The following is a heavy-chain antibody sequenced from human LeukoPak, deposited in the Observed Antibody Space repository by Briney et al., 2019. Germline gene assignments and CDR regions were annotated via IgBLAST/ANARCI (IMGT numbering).Heavy chain of an antibody. J-gene: IGHJ6*02. CDR3: AREGFPPKISDFWSGLGPYYYYGMDV. D-gene: IGHD3-3*01. CDR1: GYTFTSYY. CDR2: INPSGGST. V-gene: IGHV1-46*01. Sequence: ASVTVSCTASGYTFTSYYMHWVRQAPGQGLEWMGIINPSGGSTSYTQKFQGRVTMTRDTSTSTVYMELSSLRSEDTAVYYCAREGFPPKISDFWSGLGPYYYYGMDVWGQGTTVTVSS.